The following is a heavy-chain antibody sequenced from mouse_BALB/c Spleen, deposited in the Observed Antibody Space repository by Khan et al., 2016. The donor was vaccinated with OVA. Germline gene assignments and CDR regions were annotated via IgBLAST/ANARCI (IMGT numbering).Heavy chain of an antibody. CDR3: ATSYFYGYYFDY. J-gene: IGHJ2*01. Sequence: EVELVESGGGLVQPGGSRKLSCAASGFTFNSYGMHWVRQAPEKGLEWVAYISGDSNTVYYTDTVKGRFTISRDNPKNNLVMHMTSLMSEATAMYYCATSYFYGYYFDYWGPGTTLTVS. CDR2: ISGDSNTV. D-gene: IGHD1-1*01. CDR1: GFTFNSYG. V-gene: IGHV5-17*02.